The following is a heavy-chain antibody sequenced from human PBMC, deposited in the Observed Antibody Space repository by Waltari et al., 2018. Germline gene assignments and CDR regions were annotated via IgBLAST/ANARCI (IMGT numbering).Heavy chain of an antibody. CDR2: RYLEGFP. Sequence: QVQLQESGPGLLRPSETLSLTCAVSGYSIRSGYYCGWVRQPPGKGLEWIVDRYLEGFPNYNPSLKSRVTITLDTSENQVSLKLNSVTAADTAVYYCARVFLVLGGEKYQGYFETWGQGTLVTVSS. CDR3: ARVFLVLGGEKYQGYFET. V-gene: IGHV4-38-2*01. CDR1: GYSIRSGYY. D-gene: IGHD2-2*01. J-gene: IGHJ4*02.